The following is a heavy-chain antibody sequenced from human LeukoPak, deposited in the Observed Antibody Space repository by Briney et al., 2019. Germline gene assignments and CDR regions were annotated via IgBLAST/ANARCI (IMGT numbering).Heavy chain of an antibody. CDR3: ARDYHGSGSLTTFDY. CDR2: INPSGGV. Sequence: ASVKVSCKASGYTFTSYYMHWVRQAPGQGLEWMGIINPSGGVSSAQKFQGRVTMTRDTSTGTVYMELSSLRSEDTAVYYCARDYHGSGSLTTFDYWGQGTLVTVSS. J-gene: IGHJ4*02. CDR1: GYTFTSYY. V-gene: IGHV1-46*01. D-gene: IGHD3-10*01.